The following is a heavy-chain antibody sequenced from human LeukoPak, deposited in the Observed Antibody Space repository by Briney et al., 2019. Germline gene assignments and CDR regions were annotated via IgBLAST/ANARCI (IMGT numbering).Heavy chain of an antibody. CDR1: GFTFSSYS. CDR3: AREACSSTSCPFEVFDY. V-gene: IGHV3-21*01. D-gene: IGHD2-2*01. CDR2: ISSSSSYI. Sequence: PGGSLRLSCAASGFTFSSYSLNWVRQAPGKGLEWVSSISSSSSYIYYADSMKGRFTISRDNAKNSLYLQMNSLRAEDTAVYYCAREACSSTSCPFEVFDYWGQGTLVTVSS. J-gene: IGHJ4*02.